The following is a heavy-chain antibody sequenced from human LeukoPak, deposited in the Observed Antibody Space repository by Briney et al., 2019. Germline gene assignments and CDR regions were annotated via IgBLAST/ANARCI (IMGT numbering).Heavy chain of an antibody. CDR3: ARSITVTANYFYYGMDV. D-gene: IGHD2-21*02. V-gene: IGHV4-59*08. J-gene: IGHJ6*02. CDR2: IYYSGST. Sequence: SETLSLTSTVSRGSTSSYYWNCIPQAPREGLEWSGYIYYSGSTNYNPSLKSRVTISVDTSKNHFSLSLSSVTAADTAVYYCARSITVTANYFYYGMDVWGQGTTVTVSS. CDR1: RGSTSSYY.